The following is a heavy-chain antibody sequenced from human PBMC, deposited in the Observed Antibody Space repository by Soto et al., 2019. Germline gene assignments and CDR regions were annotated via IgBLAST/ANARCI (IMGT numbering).Heavy chain of an antibody. J-gene: IGHJ5*02. Sequence: QVQLAESGGGVVQPGRSLRLSCAASGFTFSSYAMHWVRQAPGKGLEWVAVISYDGSNKYYADSVKGRFTISRDNSKNTLYLQMNSLIAEDTAVYYCAREDGDYVLSPLIHPWGQGTLVTVSS. V-gene: IGHV3-30-3*01. CDR3: AREDGDYVLSPLIHP. CDR2: ISYDGSNK. D-gene: IGHD4-17*01. CDR1: GFTFSSYA.